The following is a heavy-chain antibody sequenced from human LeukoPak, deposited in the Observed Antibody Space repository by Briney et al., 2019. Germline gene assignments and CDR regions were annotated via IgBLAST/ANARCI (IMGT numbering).Heavy chain of an antibody. CDR2: IIPIFGTA. CDR3: ARDGDDILTGYFDS. Sequence: SVKVSCKASGGTFSSYAISWVRQAPGQGLEWMGGIIPIFGTANYAQKFQGRVTITADESTSTAYMELSSLRSEDTAVYYCARDGDDILTGYFDSWGQGTLVTVSS. D-gene: IGHD3-9*01. CDR1: GGTFSSYA. V-gene: IGHV1-69*13. J-gene: IGHJ4*02.